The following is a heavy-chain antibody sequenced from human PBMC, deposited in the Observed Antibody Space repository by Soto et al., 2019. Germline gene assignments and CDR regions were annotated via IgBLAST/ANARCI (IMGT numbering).Heavy chain of an antibody. V-gene: IGHV3-30*18. J-gene: IGHJ3*02. Sequence: HPGGSLRLSCAASGFTFSSYGMHWVRQAPGKGLEWVAVISYDGSNKYYADSVKGRFTISRDNSKNTLYLQMNSLRAEDTAVYFCAKEREYAAARPGGSAFDIWGQGTMVTVSS. CDR3: AKEREYAAARPGGSAFDI. D-gene: IGHD6-6*01. CDR1: GFTFSSYG. CDR2: ISYDGSNK.